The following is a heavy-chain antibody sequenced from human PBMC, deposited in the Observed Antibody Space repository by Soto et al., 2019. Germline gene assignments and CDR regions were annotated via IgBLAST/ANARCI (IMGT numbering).Heavy chain of an antibody. CDR3: ARDRAAVASTFDY. CDR2: IYYTGRT. V-gene: IGHV4-38-2*02. D-gene: IGHD6-13*01. CDR1: GYFITNGNY. J-gene: IGHJ4*02. Sequence: SETLSLTYAVSGYFITNGNYCCCIRQSPGKGLEWIVSIYYTGRTYYNPSLKSRVTMSVDTSKNQFSLKLTSVTAADTAVYYCARDRAAVASTFDYWGPGTLVTVSS.